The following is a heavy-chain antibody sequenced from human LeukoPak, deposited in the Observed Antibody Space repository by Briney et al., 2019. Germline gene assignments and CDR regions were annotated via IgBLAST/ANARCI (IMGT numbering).Heavy chain of an antibody. CDR3: AKDGSTIFGVGPLY. V-gene: IGHV3-23*01. CDR1: GFTFSSYA. CDR2: ISGSGGST. J-gene: IGHJ4*02. Sequence: PGASLRLSCAASGFTFSSYAMSWVRQAPGKGLEWVSAISGSGGSTYYADSVKGRFTISRDNSKNTLYLQMNSLRAEDTAVYYCAKDGSTIFGVGPLYWGQGTLVTVSS. D-gene: IGHD3-3*01.